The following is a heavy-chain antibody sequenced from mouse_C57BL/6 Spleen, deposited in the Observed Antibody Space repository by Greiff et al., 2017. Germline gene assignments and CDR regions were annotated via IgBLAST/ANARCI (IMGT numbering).Heavy chain of an antibody. CDR3: ARGYDGYLFAFS. D-gene: IGHD2-3*01. Sequence: QVHVKQPGAELVKPGASVKLSCKASGYTFTSYWMHWVKQRPGRGLEGIGRIDPNSGGTKYNEKFKSKATLTVDKPSSTAYMQLSSLTSEDSAVYYCARGYDGYLFAFSGGQGTLVTVSA. CDR1: GYTFTSYW. V-gene: IGHV1-72*01. J-gene: IGHJ3*01. CDR2: IDPNSGGT.